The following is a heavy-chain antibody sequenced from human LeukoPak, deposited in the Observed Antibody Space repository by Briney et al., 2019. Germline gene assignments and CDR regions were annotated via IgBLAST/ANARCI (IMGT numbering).Heavy chain of an antibody. D-gene: IGHD3-10*01. V-gene: IGHV4-59*01. Sequence: SETLSLTCTVSGGSISSYYWSWIRQPPGKGLEWIGYIYYSGSTNYNPSLKSRVTISVDTSKNQFSLKLSSVTAADTAVYYCARSSGSIDYWGQGTLVTVSS. CDR1: GGSISSYY. J-gene: IGHJ4*02. CDR2: IYYSGST. CDR3: ARSSGSIDY.